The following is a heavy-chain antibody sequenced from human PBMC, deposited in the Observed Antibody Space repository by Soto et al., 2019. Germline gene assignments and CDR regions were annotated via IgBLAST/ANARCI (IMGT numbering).Heavy chain of an antibody. CDR1: GDSIRSAGYY. CDR3: ARGTLRGSYPYYFDY. CDR2: IYYSGST. Sequence: QVQLQASGPGLVIPSQTLSLRCSVTGDSIRSAGYYWSWIRQLPGKGLEWVGYIYYSGSTFYNPSLKSRVTMSMDTSKSQFSLKLTSVTAADTAVYYCARGTLRGSYPYYFDYWGQGTLVTVSS. J-gene: IGHJ4*02. V-gene: IGHV4-31*02. D-gene: IGHD3-16*02.